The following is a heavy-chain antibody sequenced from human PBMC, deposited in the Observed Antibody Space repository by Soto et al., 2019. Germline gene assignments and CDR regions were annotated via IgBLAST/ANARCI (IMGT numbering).Heavy chain of an antibody. D-gene: IGHD1-26*01. CDR2: INEVGSEE. J-gene: IGHJ4*02. CDR3: CHTWV. Sequence: EVQMVESGGGLVQPGGSLRLSCAASGFSISDYWMSWVRQAPGKGLEWVGNINEVGSEENYVDSVKGRFTISRDNARNALYLPMNSLRVEDTAVYYCCHTWVGGQGTLVTVSS. CDR1: GFSISDYW. V-gene: IGHV3-7*01.